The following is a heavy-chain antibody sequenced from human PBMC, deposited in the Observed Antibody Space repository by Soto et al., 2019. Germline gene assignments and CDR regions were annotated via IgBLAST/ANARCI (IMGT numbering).Heavy chain of an antibody. CDR1: GFTFRNYW. J-gene: IGHJ4*02. CDR3: ARNGSGYSTD. CDR2: TNQDGRER. Sequence: EVQLVESGGGMVQPGGSLRLSCVASGFTFRNYWMSWLRQAPGKGLEWVANTNQDGRERYSVDSVKGRYTITRDNAKNSMHLQMNSHRAEDTAIYYCARNGSGYSTDWGQGTLVTVSS. V-gene: IGHV3-7*01. D-gene: IGHD5-18*01.